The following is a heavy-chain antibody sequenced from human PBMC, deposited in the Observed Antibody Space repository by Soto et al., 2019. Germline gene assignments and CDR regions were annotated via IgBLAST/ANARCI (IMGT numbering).Heavy chain of an antibody. V-gene: IGHV4-30-2*01. CDR2: IYHSGST. CDR3: ARGGSSGYYPGPFDY. Sequence: MLPVTCAVADGSIISGVYSRSWIKQPPGKGLEWIGYIYHSGSTYYNPSLRSRVTISVDRSKNQFSLKLSSVTAADTAVYYCARGGSSGYYPGPFDYWGQGTLVTVSS. CDR1: DGSIISGVYS. J-gene: IGHJ4*02. D-gene: IGHD3-22*01.